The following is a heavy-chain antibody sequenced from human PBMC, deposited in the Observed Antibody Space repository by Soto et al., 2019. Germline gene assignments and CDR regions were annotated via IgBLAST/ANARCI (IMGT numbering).Heavy chain of an antibody. Sequence: QVYLVQSESEVKKPWASVKVSCKTSGYTFSDYGVSWVRDAPGQGIEWMGCINTYNGNTKYQQKFQRRVTLTTDASTRTVFLELTSLKFDDAAVYYCARGFIPENYWGQGTRVTVSS. D-gene: IGHD3-16*02. V-gene: IGHV1-18*01. CDR3: ARGFIPENY. CDR2: INTYNGNT. J-gene: IGHJ4*02. CDR1: GYTFSDYG.